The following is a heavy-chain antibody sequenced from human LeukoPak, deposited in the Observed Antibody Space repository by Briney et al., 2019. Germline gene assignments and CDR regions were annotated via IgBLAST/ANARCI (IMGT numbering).Heavy chain of an antibody. Sequence: SETLSLTCAVSGGSISSGGYSWSWIRQPPGKGLEWIGYIYHSGSTYYNPSLKSRVTISVDRSKNQFSLKLSSVTAADTAVYYCARHCLARFPRKGMDVWGQGTTVTVSS. CDR3: ARHCLARFPRKGMDV. J-gene: IGHJ6*02. CDR2: IYHSGST. CDR1: GGSISSGGYS. D-gene: IGHD3-3*01. V-gene: IGHV4-30-2*01.